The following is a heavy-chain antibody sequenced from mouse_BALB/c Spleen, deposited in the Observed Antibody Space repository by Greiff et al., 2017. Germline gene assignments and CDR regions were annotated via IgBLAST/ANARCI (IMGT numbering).Heavy chain of an antibody. D-gene: IGHD2-4*01. V-gene: IGHV1-15*01. CDR3: TRGMITTGAWFAY. CDR1: GYTFTDYE. Sequence: VQLQQSGAELVRPGASVTLSCKASGYTFTDYEMHWVQQTPVHGLEWIGAIDPETGGTAYNQKFKGKATLTADKSSSTAYMELRSLTSEDSAVYYCTRGMITTGAWFAYWGQGTLVTVSA. J-gene: IGHJ3*01. CDR2: IDPETGGT.